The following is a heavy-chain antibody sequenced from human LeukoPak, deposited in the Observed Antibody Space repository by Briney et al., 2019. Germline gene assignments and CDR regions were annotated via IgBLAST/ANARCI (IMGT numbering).Heavy chain of an antibody. CDR3: ASGGGSYY. D-gene: IGHD3-16*01. CDR1: GFTFGSYW. V-gene: IGHV3-7*03. J-gene: IGHJ4*02. Sequence: GGSLRLSCAASGFTFGSYWMSWVRQAPGKGLEWVANIKQDGSEKYYVDSVKGRFTISRDNAENSLSLQMNSLRAEDTAVYYCASGGGSYYWGQGTLVTVSS. CDR2: IKQDGSEK.